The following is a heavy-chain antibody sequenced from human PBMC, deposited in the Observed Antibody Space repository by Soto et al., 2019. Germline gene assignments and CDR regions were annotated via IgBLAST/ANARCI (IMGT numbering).Heavy chain of an antibody. CDR1: GFTFSSYG. D-gene: IGHD6-19*01. CDR3: AKIVVAVAGSIDY. V-gene: IGHV3-30*18. J-gene: IGHJ4*02. CDR2: ISYDGSNK. Sequence: QVQLVESGGGVVQPGRSLRLSCAASGFTFSSYGMHWVRQAPGKGLEWVAVISYDGSNKYYADSVKGRFTISRDNSKNTLYLQMNSLRAEDTAVYYCAKIVVAVAGSIDYWGQGPLVTVSS.